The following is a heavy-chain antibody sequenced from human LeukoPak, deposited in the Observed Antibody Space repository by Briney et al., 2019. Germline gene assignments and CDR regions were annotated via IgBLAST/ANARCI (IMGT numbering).Heavy chain of an antibody. CDR3: ARPRYCSTTTCLNLDY. V-gene: IGHV1-46*01. CDR1: GYTFTTYS. D-gene: IGHD2-2*01. CDR2: MNPSSGTI. Sequence: ASVKVSCKTSGYTFTTYSLHWVRQAPGQGLEWMGIMNPSSGTITYGQKFQGRVTMTSDPSTRTAYMELSSLRSEDTAFYYCARPRYCSTTTCLNLDYWGQGTLVSVSS. J-gene: IGHJ4*02.